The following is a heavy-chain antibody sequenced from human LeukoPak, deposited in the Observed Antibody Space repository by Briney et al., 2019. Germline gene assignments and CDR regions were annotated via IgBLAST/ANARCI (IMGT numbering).Heavy chain of an antibody. D-gene: IGHD3-9*01. CDR3: ARVGGYDILTGYYQRDWFDH. J-gene: IGHJ5*02. Sequence: SETLSLTCTVSGGSISSYYWSWIRQPPGKGLEWIGYIYYSGSTNYNPSLKSRVTISVDTSKNQFSLKLSSVTAADTAVYYCARVGGYDILTGYYQRDWFDHWGQGTLVTVSS. V-gene: IGHV4-59*01. CDR2: IYYSGST. CDR1: GGSISSYY.